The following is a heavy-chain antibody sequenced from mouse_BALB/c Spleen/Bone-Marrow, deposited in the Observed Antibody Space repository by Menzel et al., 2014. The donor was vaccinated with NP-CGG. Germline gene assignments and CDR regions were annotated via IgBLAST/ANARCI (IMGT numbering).Heavy chain of an antibody. CDR3: ARHAYGNSYWYFDV. Sequence: QVQLQQSGPELVKPGASVKISCKASGYAFSSSWMNWVKQRPGQGLEWIGRIYSGDGDTNYNGKFKGEATLTADKSSSTAYMQLSSLTSVDSAVYFCARHAYGNSYWYFDVWGAGTTVTVSS. D-gene: IGHD2-1*01. CDR2: IYSGDGDT. J-gene: IGHJ1*01. V-gene: IGHV1-82*01. CDR1: GYAFSSSW.